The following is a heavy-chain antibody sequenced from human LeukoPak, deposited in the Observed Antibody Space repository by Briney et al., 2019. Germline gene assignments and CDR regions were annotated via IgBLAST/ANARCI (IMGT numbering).Heavy chain of an antibody. CDR1: GFTVSSNY. CDR3: ARFRVDHAFDI. Sequence: GWSLRLSCAASGFTVSSNYMSWVRQAPGKGVEWVSVIYSGRCTGYADSVKGRFTISRDNSNHTLYLQMNSLRAEDTAVYYCARFRVDHAFDIWGQGTMVTVSS. CDR2: IYSGRCT. J-gene: IGHJ3*02. V-gene: IGHV3-66*01.